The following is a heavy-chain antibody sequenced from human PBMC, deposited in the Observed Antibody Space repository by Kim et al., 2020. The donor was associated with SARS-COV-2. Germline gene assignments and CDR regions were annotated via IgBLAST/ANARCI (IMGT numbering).Heavy chain of an antibody. J-gene: IGHJ4*02. CDR3: ARGEGSSWYGVGYFDY. CDR1: GGSFSGYY. Sequence: SETLSLTCAVYGGSFSGYYWSWIRQPPGKGLEWIGEINHSGSTNYNPSLKSRVTISVDTSKNQFSLKLSSVTAADTAVYYCARGEGSSWYGVGYFDYWGQGTLVTVSS. CDR2: INHSGST. D-gene: IGHD6-13*01. V-gene: IGHV4-34*01.